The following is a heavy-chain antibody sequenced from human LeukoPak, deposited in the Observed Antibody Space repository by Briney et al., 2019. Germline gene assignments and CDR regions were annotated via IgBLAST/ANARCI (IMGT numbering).Heavy chain of an antibody. Sequence: GGSLRLSCAASGFTFSSYGMHWVRQAPGKGLEWVADIWFDGKNEHFADSVKGRFTISRDNSKNTMYLQINSLRAEDTAVYYCARDGHCANGVCHSPPGMDVWGQGTTVTVSS. D-gene: IGHD2-8*01. V-gene: IGHV3-33*01. J-gene: IGHJ6*02. CDR3: ARDGHCANGVCHSPPGMDV. CDR2: IWFDGKNE. CDR1: GFTFSSYG.